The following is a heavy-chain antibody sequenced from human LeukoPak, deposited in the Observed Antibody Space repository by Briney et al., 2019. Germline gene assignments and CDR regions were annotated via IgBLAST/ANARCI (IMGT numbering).Heavy chain of an antibody. CDR3: AGSWYDYYYYMDV. J-gene: IGHJ6*03. Sequence: PSETLSLTCTVSGGSMSGYYWSWIRQPPGKGLEWIGYIYYSGSTNYNPSLKSRVTISVDTSKNQFSLKLSSVTAADTAVYYCAGSWYDYYYYMDVWGKGTTVTISS. D-gene: IGHD6-13*01. CDR1: GGSMSGYY. CDR2: IYYSGST. V-gene: IGHV4-59*01.